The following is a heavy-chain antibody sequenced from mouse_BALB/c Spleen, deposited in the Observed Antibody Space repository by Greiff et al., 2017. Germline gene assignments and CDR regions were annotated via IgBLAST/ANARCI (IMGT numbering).Heavy chain of an antibody. J-gene: IGHJ1*01. CDR3: ARRGITAPYWYFDV. V-gene: IGHV5-6-2*01. D-gene: IGHD2-4*01. Sequence: EVMLVESGGGLVKLGGSLKLSCAASGFTFSSYYMSWVRQTPEKRLELVAAINSNGGSTYYPDTVKGRFTISRDNAKNTLYLQMSSLKSEDTALYYCARRGITAPYWYFDVWGAGTTVTVSS. CDR2: INSNGGST. CDR1: GFTFSSYY.